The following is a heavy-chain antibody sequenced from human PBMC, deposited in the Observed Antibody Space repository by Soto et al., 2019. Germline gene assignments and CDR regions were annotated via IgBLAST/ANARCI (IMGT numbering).Heavy chain of an antibody. CDR3: ARSTWLTGDWYYFDY. D-gene: IGHD7-27*01. CDR2: IYPGDSDT. CDR1: GYSFTSYW. J-gene: IGHJ4*02. Sequence: GESLKISCKGSGYSFTSYWIGWVRQMPGKGLEWMGIIYPGDSDTRYSPSFQGQVTISADKSISTAYLQWSSLKASDTAMYYCARSTWLTGDWYYFDYWGQGTLVTVSS. V-gene: IGHV5-51*01.